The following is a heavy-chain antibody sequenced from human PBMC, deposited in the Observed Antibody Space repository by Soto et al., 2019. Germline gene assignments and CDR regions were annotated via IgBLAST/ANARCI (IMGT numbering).Heavy chain of an antibody. V-gene: IGHV3-30-3*01. Sequence: GGSRRLSCAASGFLFSDYAMHWVRQTPGRGPEWLALISFNGINTYYADSVKGRFTISRDNSKNTLYLQMSTLRAEDTAVYYCARDVSGFEYFDLWGQGTLVTVSS. D-gene: IGHD3-9*01. J-gene: IGHJ4*02. CDR1: GFLFSDYA. CDR2: ISFNGINT. CDR3: ARDVSGFEYFDL.